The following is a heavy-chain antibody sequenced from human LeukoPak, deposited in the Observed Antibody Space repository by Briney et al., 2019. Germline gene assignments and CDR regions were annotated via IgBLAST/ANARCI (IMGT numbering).Heavy chain of an antibody. Sequence: GGSLRLSCAASGFTFSSYYMNWVRQAPGKGLEWVSSISSSSSYIYYADSVKGRFTISRDNSKNTLYLQMNSLRVEDTAVYYCAKVGGSGWYVDYWGQGTLVTVSS. J-gene: IGHJ4*02. CDR1: GFTFSSYY. V-gene: IGHV3-21*06. D-gene: IGHD6-19*01. CDR3: AKVGGSGWYVDY. CDR2: ISSSSSYI.